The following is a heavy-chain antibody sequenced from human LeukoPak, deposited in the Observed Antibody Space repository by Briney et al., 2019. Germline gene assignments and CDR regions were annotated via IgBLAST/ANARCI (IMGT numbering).Heavy chain of an antibody. J-gene: IGHJ6*02. CDR2: IYSGGTT. Sequence: PGGSLRLSCAASGITVSSNYMSWVRQPPGKGLEWVSIIYSGGTTYYADSVQGRSTISRDNSKNTVYLQMNSLRVEDTAVYYCARDPRTTGKSNYGMDVWGQGTTVTVSS. CDR1: GITVSSNY. CDR3: ARDPRTTGKSNYGMDV. D-gene: IGHD4-17*01. V-gene: IGHV3-53*01.